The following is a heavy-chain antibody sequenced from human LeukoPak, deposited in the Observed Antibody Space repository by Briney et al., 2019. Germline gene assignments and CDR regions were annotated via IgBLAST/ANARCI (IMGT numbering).Heavy chain of an antibody. J-gene: IGHJ3*01. V-gene: IGHV4-59*12. CDR1: GGSINSYY. Sequence: PSETLSLTCTVSGGSINSYYWSWIRQPPGKELEWIAFIHYSGSAHYTSSLKSRVTISVDMSKNQFSLGVTSVTAADTAVYYCARAPSSAFDLWGQGTMVTVSS. CDR2: IHYSGSA. CDR3: ARAPSSAFDL.